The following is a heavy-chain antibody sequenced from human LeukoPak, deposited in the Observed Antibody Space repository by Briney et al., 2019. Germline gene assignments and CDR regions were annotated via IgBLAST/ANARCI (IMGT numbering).Heavy chain of an antibody. Sequence: KPSETLSLTCTVSGASISTSSYYWGWLRQPPGKGLECIGNIYYSGSTYYNPSLKSRVTISVDTSKNQFSLKLSSVTAADTAVFYCARDMGGYCSGGGCPDWFDPWGQGTLVTVSS. CDR3: ARDMGGYCSGGGCPDWFDP. J-gene: IGHJ5*02. V-gene: IGHV4-39*07. D-gene: IGHD2-15*01. CDR2: IYYSGST. CDR1: GASISTSSYY.